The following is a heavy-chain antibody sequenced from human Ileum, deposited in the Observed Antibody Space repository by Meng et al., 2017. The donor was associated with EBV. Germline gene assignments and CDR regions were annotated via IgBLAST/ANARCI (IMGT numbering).Heavy chain of an antibody. CDR3: AKNGEKYFEY. CDR1: GGSISVINW. CDR2: MSDSGIT. V-gene: IGHV4-4*02. J-gene: IGHJ4*02. Sequence: QVQPQVSGPGLVHPSGTLSLTCAVCGGSISVINWWSWVRQSPEKGLEWIGEMSDSGITHYNPSLKSRVTISADKSNNQFSLKLTSVTSADTAVYFCAKNGEKYFEYWGQGTLVTVSS.